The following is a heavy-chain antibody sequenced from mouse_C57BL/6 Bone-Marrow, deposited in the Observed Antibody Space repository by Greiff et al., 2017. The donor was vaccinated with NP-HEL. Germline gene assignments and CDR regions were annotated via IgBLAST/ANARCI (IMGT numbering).Heavy chain of an antibody. J-gene: IGHJ2*01. Sequence: VKLVESGAELARPGASVKLSCKASGYTFTSYGISWVKQRTGQGLEWIGEIYPRSGNTYYNEKFKGKATLTADKSSSTAYMQLRSLASEDSAVYFCARWGAGDYWGQGTTLTVAS. CDR2: IYPRSGNT. CDR3: ARWGAGDY. V-gene: IGHV1-81*01. CDR1: GYTFTSYG.